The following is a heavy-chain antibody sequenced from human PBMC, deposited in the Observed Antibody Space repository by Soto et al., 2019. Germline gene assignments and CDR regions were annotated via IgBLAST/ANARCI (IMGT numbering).Heavy chain of an antibody. V-gene: IGHV3-23*01. J-gene: IGHJ4*02. CDR3: AKDKITSITIFGVVIEAYDY. D-gene: IGHD3-3*01. CDR1: GFTFSSYA. Sequence: GGSLRLSCAASGFTFSSYAMSWVRQAPGKGLEWVSAISGSGGSTYYADSVKGRFTISRDNSKNTLYLQMNSLRAEDTAVYYCAKDKITSITIFGVVIEAYDYWGQGTLVTVSS. CDR2: ISGSGGST.